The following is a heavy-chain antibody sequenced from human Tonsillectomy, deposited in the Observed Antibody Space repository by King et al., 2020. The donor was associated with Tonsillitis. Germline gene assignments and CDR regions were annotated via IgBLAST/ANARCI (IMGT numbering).Heavy chain of an antibody. CDR2: IIPIFGTA. Sequence: QLVQSGAEVKKPGSSVKVSCNASGGTFSSYAISWVRQAPGQGLEWMGGIIPIFGTANYAQKFQGRVTITADESTSTAYMGLSSLRSEDTAVYYCARAPTISGHYYYGMDVWGQGTTVTVSS. J-gene: IGHJ6*02. CDR3: ARAPTISGHYYYGMDV. CDR1: GGTFSSYA. V-gene: IGHV1-69*12. D-gene: IGHD3-3*01.